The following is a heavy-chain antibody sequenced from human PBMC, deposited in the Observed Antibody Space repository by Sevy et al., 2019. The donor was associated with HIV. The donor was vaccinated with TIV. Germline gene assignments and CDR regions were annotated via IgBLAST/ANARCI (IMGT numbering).Heavy chain of an antibody. D-gene: IGHD5-12*01. V-gene: IGHV4-39*02. CDR1: GGTIVSSGHY. CDR2: IYYNGHT. CDR3: AREASGYDYDYGLDV. Sequence: SETLSLTCSVSGGTIVSSGHYWGWIRQTPGKGLEWIGSIYYNGHTYYNPSLKSRLTISIDTSKNQFSLNLGSVTAADTGLYFCAREASGYDYDYGLDVWGQGTTVTVSS. J-gene: IGHJ6*02.